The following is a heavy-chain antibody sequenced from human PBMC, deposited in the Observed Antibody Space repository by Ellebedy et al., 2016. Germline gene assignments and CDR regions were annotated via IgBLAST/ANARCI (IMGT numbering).Heavy chain of an antibody. D-gene: IGHD6-13*01. Sequence: SETLSLXCAVSGGSISSYSLSWIRQPAGKGLEWIGRLYTSGTTSYNASLKSRLTMSVDTSKNHFSLKLNSVTAADTAVYYCARTRAEAGVSGFWFSPWGQGTLVTVSS. CDR1: GGSISSYS. J-gene: IGHJ5*02. CDR3: ARTRAEAGVSGFWFSP. V-gene: IGHV4-4*07. CDR2: LYTSGTT.